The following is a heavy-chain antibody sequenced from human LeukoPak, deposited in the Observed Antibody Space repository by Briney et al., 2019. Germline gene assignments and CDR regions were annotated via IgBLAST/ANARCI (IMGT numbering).Heavy chain of an antibody. V-gene: IGHV3-23*01. CDR3: AKRSLLSHYPYYFDY. D-gene: IGHD2/OR15-2a*01. CDR1: GFTFSSYA. Sequence: SGGSLRLSCAASGFTFSSYAMRWVRQAPGKGLEWVSAISGSGGSTYYADSVKGRFTISRDNSKNTLYLQMNSLRAEDTAVYYCAKRSLLSHYPYYFDYWGQGTLVTVSS. J-gene: IGHJ4*02. CDR2: ISGSGGST.